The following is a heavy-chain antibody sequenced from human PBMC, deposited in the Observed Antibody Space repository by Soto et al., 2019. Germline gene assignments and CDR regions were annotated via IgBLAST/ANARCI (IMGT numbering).Heavy chain of an antibody. Sequence: GGSLRHSSAASGFTFSSYGMHWVRQAPGKGLEWVAVISYDGSNKYYADSVKGRFTISRDNSKNTLYLQMNSLRAEDTAAYYCAKDRTVVAAIFDYWGQGTLVTVSS. D-gene: IGHD2-15*01. J-gene: IGHJ4*02. CDR1: GFTFSSYG. V-gene: IGHV3-30*18. CDR2: ISYDGSNK. CDR3: AKDRTVVAAIFDY.